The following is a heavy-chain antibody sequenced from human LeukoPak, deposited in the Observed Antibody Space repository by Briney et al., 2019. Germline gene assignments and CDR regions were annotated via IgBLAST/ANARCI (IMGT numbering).Heavy chain of an antibody. CDR2: VTGSGAI. D-gene: IGHD3-3*01. Sequence: GGSLRLSCAASGFTFNTYIMNWVRQAPGKGLEWVSCVTGSGAIYYADSVKGRFAISRDNSKNTLYLQMNSLRAEDTAVYYCARDPVLRFLEWLSPFDYGMDVWGQGTTVTVSS. V-gene: IGHV3-48*01. J-gene: IGHJ6*02. CDR3: ARDPVLRFLEWLSPFDYGMDV. CDR1: GFTFNTYI.